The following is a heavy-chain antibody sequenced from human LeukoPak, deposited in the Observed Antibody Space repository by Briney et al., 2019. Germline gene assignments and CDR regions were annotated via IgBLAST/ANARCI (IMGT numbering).Heavy chain of an antibody. D-gene: IGHD4-4*01. CDR1: GGSFSGYY. V-gene: IGHV4-34*01. Sequence: SETLSLTCTVYGGSFSGYYWSWIRQPPGKGLEWIGEINHSGSTNYNPSLKSRVTISADTSKNQFPLKLSSVTAADTAVYYCARGDSNYHLYYYGVDVWGQGTSVTVSS. J-gene: IGHJ6*02. CDR2: INHSGST. CDR3: ARGDSNYHLYYYGVDV.